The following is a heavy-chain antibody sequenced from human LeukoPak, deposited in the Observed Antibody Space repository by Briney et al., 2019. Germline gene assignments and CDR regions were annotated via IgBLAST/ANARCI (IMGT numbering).Heavy chain of an antibody. CDR1: GFTFSSYG. V-gene: IGHV3-30*18. J-gene: IGHJ4*02. CDR2: ISYDGSNK. D-gene: IGHD2-21*01. Sequence: GGSLRLSCAASGFTFSSYGMHWVRQAPGKGLEWVAVISYDGSNKYYADSVKGRFTISRDNSKNTLYLQMNSLRAEDAAVYFCAKAPVTSCRGAYCYPFDSWGQGTLVTVSS. CDR3: AKAPVTSCRGAYCYPFDS.